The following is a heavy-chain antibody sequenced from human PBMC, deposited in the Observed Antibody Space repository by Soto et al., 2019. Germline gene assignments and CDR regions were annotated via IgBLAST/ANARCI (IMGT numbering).Heavy chain of an antibody. V-gene: IGHV4-34*01. CDR3: ARGKERTYYDILTGLATGNWFDP. Sequence: PSETCPSPALSMVGPSVVTTGAGSASPQGKGLEWIGEINHSGSTNYNPSLKSRVTISVDTSKNQFSLKLSSVTAADTAVYYCARGKERTYYDILTGLATGNWFDPWGQGTLVTVSS. D-gene: IGHD3-9*01. J-gene: IGHJ5*02. CDR1: VGPSVVTT. CDR2: INHSGST.